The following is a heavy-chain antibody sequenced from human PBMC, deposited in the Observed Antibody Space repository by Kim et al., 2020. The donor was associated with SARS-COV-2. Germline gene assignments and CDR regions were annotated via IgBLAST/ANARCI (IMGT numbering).Heavy chain of an antibody. CDR3: ARKGWGYSSGWFDY. J-gene: IGHJ4*02. Sequence: NPSPKRRVTMSVDTSKNQFSLKLSSVTAADTAVYYCARKGWGYSSGWFDYWGQGTLVTVSS. V-gene: IGHV4-28*01. D-gene: IGHD6-19*01.